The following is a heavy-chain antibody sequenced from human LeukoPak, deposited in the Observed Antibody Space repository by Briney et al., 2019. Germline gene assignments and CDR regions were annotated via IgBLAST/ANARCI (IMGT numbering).Heavy chain of an antibody. J-gene: IGHJ4*02. CDR3: RVAYRGSGWYGVDY. Sequence: GGSLRLSCAASGFTFSSYSMNWVRQAPGKGLEWVSSISSSSSYIYYADSVKGRFTISRDNAKNSLYLQMNSLRAEDTAVYYCRVAYRGSGWYGVDYWGQGTLVTVSS. V-gene: IGHV3-21*04. CDR2: ISSSSSYI. CDR1: GFTFSSYS. D-gene: IGHD6-19*01.